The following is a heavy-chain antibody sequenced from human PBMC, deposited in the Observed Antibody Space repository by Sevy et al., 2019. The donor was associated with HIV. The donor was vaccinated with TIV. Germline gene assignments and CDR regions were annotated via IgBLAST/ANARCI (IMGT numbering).Heavy chain of an antibody. Sequence: TLSLTCAVYGGSFSGYYWSWIRQPPGKGLEWIGEINHSGSTNYNPSLKSRVTISVDTSKNQFSLKLSSVTAADTAVYYCARGLGGFDYWGQGTLVTVSS. J-gene: IGHJ4*02. CDR2: INHSGST. CDR3: ARGLGGFDY. V-gene: IGHV4-34*01. CDR1: GGSFSGYY. D-gene: IGHD2-15*01.